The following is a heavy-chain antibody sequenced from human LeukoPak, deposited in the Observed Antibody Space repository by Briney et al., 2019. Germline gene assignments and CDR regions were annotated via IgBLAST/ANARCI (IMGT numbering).Heavy chain of an antibody. CDR1: GFTFSSYA. J-gene: IGHJ4*02. CDR3: AKDGKVEQWLVSDY. D-gene: IGHD6-19*01. V-gene: IGHV3-23*01. CDR2: ITSST. Sequence: RGSLRLSCAASGFTFSSYAMSWVRQAPGKGLEWVSAITSSTHYADPVKGRFTISRDNSKNTLYLQMNSLRAEDSAVYYCAKDGKVEQWLVSDYWGQGTLVTVSS.